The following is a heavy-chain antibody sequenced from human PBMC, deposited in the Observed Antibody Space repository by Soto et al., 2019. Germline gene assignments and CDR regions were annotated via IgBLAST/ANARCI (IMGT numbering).Heavy chain of an antibody. Sequence: PSETLSLTCTVSGASITDYYWSWIRQPPGEGLQWIAYIYHNGNTNYNPSLMNRVTISLDTSRSQFSLSLSSVTAADTAVYYCARERSGSPGDYWGQGVLVIVSS. CDR1: GASITDYY. CDR3: ARERSGSPGDY. D-gene: IGHD3-10*01. J-gene: IGHJ4*02. CDR2: IYHNGNT. V-gene: IGHV4-59*01.